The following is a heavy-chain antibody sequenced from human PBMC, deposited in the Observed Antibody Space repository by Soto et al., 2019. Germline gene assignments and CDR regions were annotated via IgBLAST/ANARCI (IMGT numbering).Heavy chain of an antibody. CDR1: GYTFTGYY. D-gene: IGHD6-13*01. CDR2: INPNSGGT. V-gene: IGHV1-2*02. CDR3: ARVGRVAAAGTGASGGYYYYYCMDV. Sequence: AASVKVSCKASGYTFTGYYMHWVRQAPGQGLEWMGWINPNSGGTNYAQKFQSRVTMTRDTSISTAYMELSMLRSDDTAVYYCARVGRVAAAGTGASGGYYYYYCMDVWGQGTTVTVSS. J-gene: IGHJ6*02.